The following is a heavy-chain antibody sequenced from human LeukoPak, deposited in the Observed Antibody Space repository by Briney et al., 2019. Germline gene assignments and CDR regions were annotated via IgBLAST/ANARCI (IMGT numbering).Heavy chain of an antibody. CDR1: GGSISSGGYY. V-gene: IGHV4-31*03. CDR2: ICYSGST. CDR3: VREGIDSGLEY. J-gene: IGHJ4*02. Sequence: SGTLSLTCTVSGGSISSGGYYWSWIRQHPGKGLEWIGYICYSGSTYYNPSLKSRVTISVDTSKNQFSPKLNSVTAADTAVYYCVREGIDSGLEYWGQGTLVTVSS. D-gene: IGHD5-12*01.